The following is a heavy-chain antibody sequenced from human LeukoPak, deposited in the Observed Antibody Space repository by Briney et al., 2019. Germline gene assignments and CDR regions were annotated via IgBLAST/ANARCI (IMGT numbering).Heavy chain of an antibody. V-gene: IGHV3-23*01. Sequence: PGGSLRLSCAASGFTFSSYAMSWVRQAPGKGLEWVSAISGSGGSTYYADSVKGRFTISRDNAKNTLYLQMNSLRAEDTAVYYCARVASSSWDSEFDYWGQGTLVTVSS. CDR3: ARVASSSWDSEFDY. D-gene: IGHD6-13*01. CDR1: GFTFSSYA. CDR2: ISGSGGST. J-gene: IGHJ4*02.